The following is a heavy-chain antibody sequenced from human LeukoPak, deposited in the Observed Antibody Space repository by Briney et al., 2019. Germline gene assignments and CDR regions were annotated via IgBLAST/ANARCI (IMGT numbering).Heavy chain of an antibody. Sequence: GGSLRLSCTASGFTFGDYAMSWVRQAPGKGLEWVGFIRSKAYGGTTEYAASVKGRFTISRDDSKSIAYLQMNSLKTEDTAVYYCTRDLGSIAAAAYDYWGQGTLVTVSS. D-gene: IGHD6-13*01. CDR3: TRDLGSIAAAAYDY. V-gene: IGHV3-49*04. J-gene: IGHJ4*02. CDR2: IRSKAYGGTT. CDR1: GFTFGDYA.